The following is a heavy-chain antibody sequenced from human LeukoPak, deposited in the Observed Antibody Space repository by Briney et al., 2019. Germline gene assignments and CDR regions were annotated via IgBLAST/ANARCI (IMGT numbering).Heavy chain of an antibody. Sequence: ASVKVSCKTFGYTFTHYYIHWVRQAPGRGLEWMGRINPGDGSTVYAQKFQGRVTKTRDTSTSTAYMELSRLRSDDTAVYYCARDPSAIRATYYYGMDVWGQGTTVTVSS. CDR3: ARDPSAIRATYYYGMDV. CDR1: GYTFTHYY. V-gene: IGHV1-2*02. J-gene: IGHJ6*02. D-gene: IGHD5-24*01. CDR2: INPGDGST.